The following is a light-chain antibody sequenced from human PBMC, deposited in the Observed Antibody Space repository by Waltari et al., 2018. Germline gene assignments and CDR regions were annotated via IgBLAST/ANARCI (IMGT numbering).Light chain of an antibody. CDR1: SSDVGSYNR. Sequence: QSALTQPPSVSGSPGQSVTISCTGTSSDVGSYNRVSWYHQPPGTAPKLMIYEVLKRPAGVPDRFSGSKSGNTASLTISGLQAEDEADYYCSSDTSSSSVVFGGGTKLTVL. CDR3: SSDTSSSSVV. CDR2: EVL. J-gene: IGLJ2*01. V-gene: IGLV2-18*02.